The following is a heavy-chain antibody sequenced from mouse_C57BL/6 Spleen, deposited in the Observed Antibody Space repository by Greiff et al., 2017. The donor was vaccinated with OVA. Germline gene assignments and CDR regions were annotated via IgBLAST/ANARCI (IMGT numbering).Heavy chain of an antibody. CDR3: ARVGDYHY. CDR1: GYSFTGYY. Sequence: EVKLMESGPELVKPGASVKISCKASGYSFTGYYMHWVKQSSEKSLEWIGEINPSTGGTSYNQKFKGKATLTVDKSSSTAYMQLKSLTSEDSAVYYCARVGDYHYWGQGTTLTVSS. J-gene: IGHJ2*01. CDR2: INPSTGGT. D-gene: IGHD2-4*01. V-gene: IGHV1-43*01.